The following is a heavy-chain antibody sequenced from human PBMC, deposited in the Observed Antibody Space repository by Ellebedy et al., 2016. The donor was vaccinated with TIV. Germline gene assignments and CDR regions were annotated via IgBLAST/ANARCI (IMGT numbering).Heavy chain of an antibody. J-gene: IGHJ4*02. D-gene: IGHD6-13*01. CDR3: ARDLGGAAAS. CDR2: IISIIGIT. V-gene: IGHV1-69*04. Sequence: AASVKVSCKASGGTFSRYAISWVRQAPGQGLEWMGRIISIIGITNYAQKFQDKVTITADKSTNTTYMELSSLRSDDTAVYYCARDLGGAAASWGQGTLVTVSS. CDR1: GGTFSRYA.